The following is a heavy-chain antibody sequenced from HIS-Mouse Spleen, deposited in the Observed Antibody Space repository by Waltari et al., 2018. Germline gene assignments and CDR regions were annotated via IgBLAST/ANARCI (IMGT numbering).Heavy chain of an antibody. CDR1: GGSISSSSYY. CDR2: IYYSGST. V-gene: IGHV4-39*07. CDR3: AREIPYSSSWYDWYFDL. Sequence: QLQLQESGPGLVKPSETLSLTCTVSGGSISSSSYYWGWIRQPPGKGLEWIGSIYYSGSTYDNPALKSRVTRSVDTSKNQFSLKLSSVTAADTAVYYCAREIPYSSSWYDWYFDLWGRGTLVTVSS. D-gene: IGHD6-13*01. J-gene: IGHJ2*01.